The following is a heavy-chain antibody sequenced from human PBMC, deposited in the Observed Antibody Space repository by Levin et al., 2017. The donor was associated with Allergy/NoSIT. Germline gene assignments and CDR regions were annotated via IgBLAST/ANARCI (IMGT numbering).Heavy chain of an antibody. J-gene: IGHJ4*02. Sequence: GGSLRLSCAASGFTFSSYGMHWVRQAPGKGLEWVAVISYDGSNKYYADSVKGRFTISRDNSKNTLYLQMNSLRAEDTAVYYCAKGSGYYDILTGQDYWGQGTLVTVSS. D-gene: IGHD3-9*01. CDR3: AKGSGYYDILTGQDY. V-gene: IGHV3-30*18. CDR2: ISYDGSNK. CDR1: GFTFSSYG.